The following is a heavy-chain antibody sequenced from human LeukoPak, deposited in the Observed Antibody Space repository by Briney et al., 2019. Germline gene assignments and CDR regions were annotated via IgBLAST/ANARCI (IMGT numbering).Heavy chain of an antibody. CDR3: ARRRSSYYFDY. CDR1: DGSISSHY. D-gene: IGHD5-24*01. J-gene: IGHJ4*02. CDR2: IYYTGST. Sequence: SETLSLTCTVSDGSISSHYWSWIRQPPGKGLEWIGFIYYTGSTSYNPSLKSRVTMSVGTSKNQFSLNLSSVTAADTAVYYCARRRSSYYFDYWGQGTLVTVPS. V-gene: IGHV4-59*08.